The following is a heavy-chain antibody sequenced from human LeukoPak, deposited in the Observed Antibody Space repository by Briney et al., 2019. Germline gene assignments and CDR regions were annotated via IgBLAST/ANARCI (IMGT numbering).Heavy chain of an antibody. V-gene: IGHV3-48*04. J-gene: IGHJ4*02. CDR3: ASMDYYFDY. CDR1: GFTFSSYN. CDR2: ISSSSSTI. Sequence: GGSLRLSCAASGFTFSSYNMNWVRQAPGKGLEWVSYISSSSSTIYYGDSVKGRFTISRDNAKKSLYLQMNSLRVEDTAVYYCASMDYYFDYWGQGTLVTVSS. D-gene: IGHD2-2*03.